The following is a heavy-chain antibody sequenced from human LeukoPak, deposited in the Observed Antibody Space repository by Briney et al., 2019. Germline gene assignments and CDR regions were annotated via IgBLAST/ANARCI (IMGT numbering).Heavy chain of an antibody. D-gene: IGHD3-22*01. J-gene: IGHJ4*02. V-gene: IGHV4-59*11. Sequence: SETLSLTCTVSGGSISSHYWSWIRQPPGKGLEWIGYIYYSGSTNYNPSLKSRVTISVDTSKNQFSLKLSSVTAADMAVYYCARVDSSGYQLDYWGQGTLVTVSS. CDR3: ARVDSSGYQLDY. CDR2: IYYSGST. CDR1: GGSISSHY.